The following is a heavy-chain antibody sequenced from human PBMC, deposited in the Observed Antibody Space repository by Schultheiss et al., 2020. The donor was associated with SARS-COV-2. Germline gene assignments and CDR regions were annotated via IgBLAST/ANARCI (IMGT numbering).Heavy chain of an antibody. CDR2: IYHSGST. J-gene: IGHJ1*01. D-gene: IGHD4-17*01. CDR3: ARGIYGDYVRYFQH. CDR1: GGSINSYY. Sequence: SETLSLTCTVSGGSINSYYWSWIRQPPGKGLEWIGFIYHSGSTNYNPSLKSRVTISVDTSKNQFSLKLSSVTAADTAVYYCARGIYGDYVRYFQHWGQGTLVTVSS. V-gene: IGHV4-59*08.